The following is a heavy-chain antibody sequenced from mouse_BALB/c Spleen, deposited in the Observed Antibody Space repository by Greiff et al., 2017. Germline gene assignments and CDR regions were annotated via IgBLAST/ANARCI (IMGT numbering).Heavy chain of an antibody. D-gene: IGHD1-2*01. CDR3: ARLTTATSYWYFDV. CDR1: GFTFSSYG. Sequence: EVKLMESGGDLVKPGGSLKLSCAASGFTFSSYGMSWVRQTPDKRLEWVATISSGGSYTYYPDSVKGRFTISRDNAKNTLYLQMSSLKSEDTAMYYCARLTTATSYWYFDVWGAGTTVTVAS. J-gene: IGHJ1*01. CDR2: ISSGGSYT. V-gene: IGHV5-6*01.